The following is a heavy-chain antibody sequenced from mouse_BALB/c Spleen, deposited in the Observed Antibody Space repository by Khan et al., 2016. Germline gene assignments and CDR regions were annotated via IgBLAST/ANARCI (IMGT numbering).Heavy chain of an antibody. CDR1: GDSITSGY. CDR2: INYSGST. CDR3: VRYDGYYFDY. Sequence: EVQLQESGPSLVKPSQTLSLTCYVTGDSITSGYWNWIRKFPGNKLEYMGYINYSGSTYYNPSLKSRISITRDTSTNPYYLQLTSVTPADTATYYGVRYDGYYFDYWGQGTTLTVSS. J-gene: IGHJ2*01. D-gene: IGHD2-3*01. V-gene: IGHV3-8*02.